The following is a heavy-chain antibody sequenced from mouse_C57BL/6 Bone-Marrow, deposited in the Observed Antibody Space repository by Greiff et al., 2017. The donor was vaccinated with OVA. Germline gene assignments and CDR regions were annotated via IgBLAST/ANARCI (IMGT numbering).Heavy chain of an antibody. D-gene: IGHD1-1*01. Sequence: EVKLMESGPELVKPGASVKIPCKASGYTFTDYNMDWVKQSHGKSLEWIGDINPNNGGTIYNQKFKGKATLTVDKSSSTAYMELRSLTSEDTAVYYCARVYYGSSYWFAYWGQGTLVTVSA. CDR2: INPNNGGT. CDR3: ARVYYGSSYWFAY. CDR1: GYTFTDYN. J-gene: IGHJ3*01. V-gene: IGHV1-18*01.